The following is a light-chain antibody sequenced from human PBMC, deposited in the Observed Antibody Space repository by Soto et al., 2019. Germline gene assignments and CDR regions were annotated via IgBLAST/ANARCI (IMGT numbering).Light chain of an antibody. CDR3: SSYTSSSTV. CDR1: SSDVGGYNS. V-gene: IGLV2-14*03. CDR2: DVS. J-gene: IGLJ3*02. Sequence: SALTQPASVSGSPGQSITISCTGTSSDVGGYNSVSWYQQHPGKAPKLMIYDVSNRPSGVSNRFSGSKSGNTASLTISGLQAEDEADYYCSSYTSSSTVFAGGTKLTVL.